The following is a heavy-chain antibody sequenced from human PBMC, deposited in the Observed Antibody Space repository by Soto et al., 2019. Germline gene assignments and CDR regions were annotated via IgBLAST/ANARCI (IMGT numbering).Heavy chain of an antibody. Sequence: EVQVLESGGGLVQPGGSLRLSCAASGFTFSSYAMSWVRQGPGKGLEWVSAISESGGSTYYADSVKGRFTISRDNSKNTLYLQMNSLRVEDTAVYYCAKPSTRYCGGDCSWGYWGQGTLVTVSS. CDR2: ISESGGST. V-gene: IGHV3-23*01. D-gene: IGHD2-21*02. CDR3: AKPSTRYCGGDCSWGY. CDR1: GFTFSSYA. J-gene: IGHJ4*02.